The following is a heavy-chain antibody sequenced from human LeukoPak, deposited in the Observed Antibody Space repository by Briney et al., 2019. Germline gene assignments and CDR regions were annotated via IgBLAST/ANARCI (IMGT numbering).Heavy chain of an antibody. CDR2: FDPEDGET. J-gene: IGHJ4*02. CDR3: AVGYCTNGVCYTIGY. Sequence: VSVKVSCKVSGYTLTELSMHWVRQAPGKGLEWMGGFDPEDGETIYAQKFQGRVTMTEDTSTDTAYMELSSLRSEDTAVYYCAVGYCTNGVCYTIGYWGQGTLVTVSS. D-gene: IGHD2-8*01. V-gene: IGHV1-24*01. CDR1: GYTLTELS.